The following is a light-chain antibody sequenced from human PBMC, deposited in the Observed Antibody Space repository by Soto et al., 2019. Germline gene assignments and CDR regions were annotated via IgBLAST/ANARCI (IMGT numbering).Light chain of an antibody. CDR2: EVN. V-gene: IGLV2-8*01. CDR1: RSDVGGYNY. CDR3: SSYAGSSNV. Sequence: QSALTQLPSAPGSPGQSVAISCTGTRSDVGGYNYVSWYQQHPGKAPKLMIYEVNKRPSGVPDRFSGSKSGNTASLTVSGLQAEDEADYYCSSYAGSSNVFGTGTKLTVL. J-gene: IGLJ1*01.